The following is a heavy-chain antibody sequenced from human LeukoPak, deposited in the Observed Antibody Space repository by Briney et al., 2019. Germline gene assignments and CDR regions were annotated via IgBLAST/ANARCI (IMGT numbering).Heavy chain of an antibody. D-gene: IGHD2-2*01. Sequence: PGGSLRLSCIASGFTFTRYWMSWVRQVPGKGPEFVANIKEDGSEKSYVDFVKGRFTISRDNAKNSLYLQMNSLRAEDTALYYCAKDHHGSRVAPFDYWGQGTLVTVSS. CDR2: IKEDGSEK. V-gene: IGHV3-7*03. CDR1: GFTFTRYW. CDR3: AKDHHGSRVAPFDY. J-gene: IGHJ4*02.